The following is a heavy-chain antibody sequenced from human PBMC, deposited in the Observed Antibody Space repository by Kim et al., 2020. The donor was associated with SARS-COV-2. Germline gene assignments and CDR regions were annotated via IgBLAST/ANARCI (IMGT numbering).Heavy chain of an antibody. Sequence: GGSLRLSCAASGFTFSSYGMHWVRQAPGKGLEWVAVISYDGSNKYYADSVKGRFTISRDNSKNTLYLQMNSLRAEDTAVYYCAKDSGYGFVPAPDYWGQGTLVTVSS. D-gene: IGHD5-12*01. J-gene: IGHJ4*02. CDR3: AKDSGYGFVPAPDY. CDR1: GFTFSSYG. CDR2: ISYDGSNK. V-gene: IGHV3-30*18.